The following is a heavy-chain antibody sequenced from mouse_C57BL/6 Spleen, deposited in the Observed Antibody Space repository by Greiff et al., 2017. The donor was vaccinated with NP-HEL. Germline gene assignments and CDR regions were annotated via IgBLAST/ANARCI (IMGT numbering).Heavy chain of an antibody. V-gene: IGHV3-6*01. CDR1: GYSITSGYY. CDR2: ISYDGSN. J-gene: IGHJ3*01. Sequence: DVKLQESGPGLVKPSQSLSLTCSVTGYSITSGYYWNWIRQFPGNKLEWMGYISYDGSNNYNPSLKNRISITRDTSKNQVFLKLNSVTTEDTATYYCAREGDYDVLAWFAYWGQGTLVTVSA. D-gene: IGHD2-4*01. CDR3: AREGDYDVLAWFAY.